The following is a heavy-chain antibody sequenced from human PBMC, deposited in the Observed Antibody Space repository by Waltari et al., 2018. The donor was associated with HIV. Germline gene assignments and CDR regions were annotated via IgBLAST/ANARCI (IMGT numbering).Heavy chain of an antibody. CDR2: IIPIFGTA. Sequence: QVQLVQSGAEVTKPGSSVKVSCKASGGTVSRYAISCVRPAPGQGLEGMGGIIPIFGTANYAQKFQGRVTITADESTSTAYMELSSLRSEDTAVYYCARGSWDYVWGSYQTIRYFDYWGQGTLVTVSS. CDR1: GGTVSRYA. D-gene: IGHD3-16*02. J-gene: IGHJ4*02. CDR3: ARGSWDYVWGSYQTIRYFDY. V-gene: IGHV1-69*01.